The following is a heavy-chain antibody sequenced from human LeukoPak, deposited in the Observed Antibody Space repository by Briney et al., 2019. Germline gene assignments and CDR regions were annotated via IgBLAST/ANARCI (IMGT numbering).Heavy chain of an antibody. D-gene: IGHD6-13*01. Sequence: NPGGSLRLSCAASGFIFSDYYMTWIRQAPGKGLEWLSYISGSGSDTNYADSVKGRFTTSRGNAKNSLYLQMNSLRAEDTAVYYCARVGSIAAAGTPDYWGQGTLVTVSS. CDR3: ARVGSIAAAGTPDY. CDR2: ISGSGSDT. CDR1: GFIFSDYY. J-gene: IGHJ4*02. V-gene: IGHV3-11*06.